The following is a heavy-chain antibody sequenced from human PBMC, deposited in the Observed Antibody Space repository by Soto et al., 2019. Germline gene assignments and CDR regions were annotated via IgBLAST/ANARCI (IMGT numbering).Heavy chain of an antibody. CDR3: AHGDQRVRLGY. V-gene: IGHV2-5*02. D-gene: IGHD6-19*01. CDR1: GFSLSTSGVG. J-gene: IGHJ4*02. CDR2: IYWDDDK. Sequence: QITLKESGPTLVKPTQPLTLTCTFSGFSLSTSGVGVGWIRQPPGKALEWLALIYWDDDKHYSPSLKSRLNISKDNSKNQVVLTMTDMDPVDTATYCCAHGDQRVRLGYWGQGTLVTLSS.